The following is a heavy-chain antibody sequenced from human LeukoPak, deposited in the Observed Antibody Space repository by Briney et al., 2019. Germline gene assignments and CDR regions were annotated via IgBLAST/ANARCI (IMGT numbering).Heavy chain of an antibody. J-gene: IGHJ3*02. Sequence: GASVKVSCKASGYTFTSYGISWVRQAPGQGLEWMGWISAYNGNTNYAQKLQGRVTMTTDTSTSTAYMELRSLRSDDTAVYYCMSDFNDSSGLDAFDIWGQGTMVTVSS. D-gene: IGHD3-22*01. CDR1: GYTFTSYG. CDR3: MSDFNDSSGLDAFDI. CDR2: ISAYNGNT. V-gene: IGHV1-18*01.